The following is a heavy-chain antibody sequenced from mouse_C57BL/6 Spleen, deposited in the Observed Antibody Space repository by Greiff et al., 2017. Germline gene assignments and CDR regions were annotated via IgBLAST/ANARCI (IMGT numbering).Heavy chain of an antibody. CDR1: GFTFSDYG. CDR3: ASTTVVAPYAMDY. V-gene: IGHV5-17*01. Sequence: EVHLLESGGGLVKPGGSLKLSCAASGFTFSDYGMHWVRQAPEKGLEWVAYISSGSRTIYYADTVTVRFTISRDHAKNTLFLHMTSLRSEDSAMYYCASTTVVAPYAMDYWGQGTSVTVSS. J-gene: IGHJ4*01. D-gene: IGHD1-1*01. CDR2: ISSGSRTI.